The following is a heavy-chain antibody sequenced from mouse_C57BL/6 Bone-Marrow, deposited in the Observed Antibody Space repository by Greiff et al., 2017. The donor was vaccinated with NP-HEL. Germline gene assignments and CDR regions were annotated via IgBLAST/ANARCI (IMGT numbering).Heavy chain of an antibody. J-gene: IGHJ4*01. D-gene: IGHD3-1*01. Sequence: QVQLQQSGAELAKPGASVKLSCKASGYTFTSYWMHWVKQRPGQGLEWIGYINPSSGYTKYNQKFKGKATLTADKSSSTAYMQLSSLTYEDSAVYYCARGATWVMDYWGQGTSVTVSS. CDR1: GYTFTSYW. CDR2: INPSSGYT. CDR3: ARGATWVMDY. V-gene: IGHV1-7*01.